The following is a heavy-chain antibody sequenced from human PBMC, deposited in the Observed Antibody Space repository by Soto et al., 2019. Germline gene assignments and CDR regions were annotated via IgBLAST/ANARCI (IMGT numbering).Heavy chain of an antibody. CDR1: GASISTYY. CDR2: IHDSGST. J-gene: IGHJ5*02. V-gene: IGHV4-59*01. Sequence: SETLSLTCTVSGASISTYYWSWFRQPPGKGLEWIGYIHDSGSTYYNPSLKSRVTMSLDTSRNQFFLQLNSVTAADTAVYYCARESAGSGKNNWFDPWGQGMLVTVST. D-gene: IGHD3-10*01. CDR3: ARESAGSGKNNWFDP.